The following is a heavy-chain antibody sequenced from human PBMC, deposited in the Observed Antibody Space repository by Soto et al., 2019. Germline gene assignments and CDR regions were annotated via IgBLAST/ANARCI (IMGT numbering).Heavy chain of an antibody. D-gene: IGHD2-15*01. CDR1: GYTFTSYA. CDR3: ARDILFDF. V-gene: IGHV1-3*05. J-gene: IGHJ4*02. CDR2: VNAGNGNT. Sequence: QVQLVQSGAEEKKPGASVKVSCKASGYTFTSYAMHWVRQAPAQRLEWMGWVNAGNGNTKYSQKFQGRVTITRDTSASSAYMELSSLRSGDTAVYYCARDILFDFWGQGTLVTVSS.